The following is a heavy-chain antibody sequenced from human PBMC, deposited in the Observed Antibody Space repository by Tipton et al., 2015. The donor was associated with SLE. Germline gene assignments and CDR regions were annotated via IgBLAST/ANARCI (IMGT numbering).Heavy chain of an antibody. CDR3: ARVAPAEVFDY. J-gene: IGHJ4*02. CDR2: IHHTGDT. V-gene: IGHV4-39*01. D-gene: IGHD2-2*01. CDR1: GGSISSSTYF. Sequence: TLSLTCTVSGGSISSSTYFWGWIRQPPGKGLEWIGHIHHTGDTYYNPSLKSRVTISVDTSKNQFSLKLSSVTAADTAVYYCARVAPAEVFDYWGQGTLVTVSS.